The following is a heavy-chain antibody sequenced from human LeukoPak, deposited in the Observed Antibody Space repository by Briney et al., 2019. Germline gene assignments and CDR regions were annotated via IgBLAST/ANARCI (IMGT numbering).Heavy chain of an antibody. J-gene: IGHJ4*02. V-gene: IGHV4-34*01. D-gene: IGHD6-13*01. CDR1: GGSISTYY. CDR2: INHSGST. CDR3: ARGGGSSWYNY. Sequence: PSETLSLTCTVSGGSISTYYWSWIRQPPGKGLEWIGEINHSGSTNYNPSLKSRVTISVDTSKNQFSLKLSSVTAADTAVYYCARGGGSSWYNYWGQGTLVTVSS.